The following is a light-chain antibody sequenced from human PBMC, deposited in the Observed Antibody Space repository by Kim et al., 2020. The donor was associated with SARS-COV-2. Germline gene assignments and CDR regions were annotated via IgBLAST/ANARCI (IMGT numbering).Light chain of an antibody. Sequence: GKTVTISCTRSSGSIASNYVQWYQQRPGSAPTTVIYEDNQRPSGVPDRFSGSIDSSSNSASLTISGLKTEDEADYYCQSYDSSNWVFGGGTKLTVL. CDR2: EDN. J-gene: IGLJ3*02. CDR1: SGSIASNY. CDR3: QSYDSSNWV. V-gene: IGLV6-57*03.